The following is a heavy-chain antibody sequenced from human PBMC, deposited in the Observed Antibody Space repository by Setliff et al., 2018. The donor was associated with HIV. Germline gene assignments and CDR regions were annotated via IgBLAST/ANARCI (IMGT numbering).Heavy chain of an antibody. V-gene: IGHV4-39*01. Sequence: SSETLSLTCTVSGASVSSYSYFWGWVRQPPGKGLEWIGIIYRSGSTYYNPSLKSRVTISIDTSRNQFSLNLSSVTAADTAVYYCARSYDSSGYYYVFDYWGQGTLVTVSS. CDR3: ARSYDSSGYYYVFDY. CDR2: IYRSGST. J-gene: IGHJ4*02. D-gene: IGHD3-22*01. CDR1: GASVSSYSYF.